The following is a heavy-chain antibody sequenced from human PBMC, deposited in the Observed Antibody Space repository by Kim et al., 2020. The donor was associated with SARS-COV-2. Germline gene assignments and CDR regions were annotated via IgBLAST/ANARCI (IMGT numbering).Heavy chain of an antibody. Sequence: SETLSLTCTVSGGSISSSSYYWGWIRQPPGKGLEWIGSIYYSGSTYYNPSLKSRVTISVDTSKNQFSLKLSSVTAADTAVYYCARMGELNSREDYWGQGTLVTVSS. V-gene: IGHV4-39*07. CDR3: ARMGELNSREDY. J-gene: IGHJ4*02. D-gene: IGHD3-16*01. CDR2: IYYSGST. CDR1: GGSISSSSYY.